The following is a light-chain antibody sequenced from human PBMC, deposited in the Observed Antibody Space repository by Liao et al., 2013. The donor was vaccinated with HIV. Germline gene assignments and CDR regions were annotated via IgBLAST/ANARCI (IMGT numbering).Light chain of an antibody. J-gene: IGLJ2*01. Sequence: SYELTQPPSVSVSPGQTARITCSGDALPKQYAYWYQQKPGRAPVLVIYYDSDRPSGIPERFSASNSGDTATLTISGTQAMDEADYYCQAWDSSTVIFGGGTKLTVL. CDR3: QAWDSSTVI. CDR1: ALPKQY. CDR2: YDS. V-gene: IGLV3-1*01.